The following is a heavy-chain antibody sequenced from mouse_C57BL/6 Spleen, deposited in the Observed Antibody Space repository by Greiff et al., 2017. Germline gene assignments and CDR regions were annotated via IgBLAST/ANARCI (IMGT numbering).Heavy chain of an antibody. V-gene: IGHV1-84*01. J-gene: IGHJ4*01. CDR2: IYPGSGNT. Sequence: QVQLKQSGPELVKPGASVKISCKASGYTFTDYYINWVKQRPGQGLEWIGWIYPGSGNTKYNEKFKGKATLTVDTSSSTAYMQLSSLTSEDSAVYFCARSPTQYGSSYDYAMDYWGQGTSVTVSS. CDR3: ARSPTQYGSSYDYAMDY. CDR1: GYTFTDYY. D-gene: IGHD1-1*01.